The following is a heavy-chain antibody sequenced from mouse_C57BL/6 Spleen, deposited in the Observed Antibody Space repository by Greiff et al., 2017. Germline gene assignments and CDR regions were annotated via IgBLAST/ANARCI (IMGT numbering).Heavy chain of an antibody. D-gene: IGHD1-1*01. V-gene: IGHV1-7*01. CDR2: INPSSGYT. Sequence: VQLQQSGAELAKPGASVKLSCKASGYTFTSYWMHWVKQRPGQGLEWIGYINPSSGYTKYTQKFKDKAQLTADKSSSTAYMQLSSLTYEDSAVYYCARFLYYGSRDYWGQGTTLTVSS. J-gene: IGHJ2*01. CDR1: GYTFTSYW. CDR3: ARFLYYGSRDY.